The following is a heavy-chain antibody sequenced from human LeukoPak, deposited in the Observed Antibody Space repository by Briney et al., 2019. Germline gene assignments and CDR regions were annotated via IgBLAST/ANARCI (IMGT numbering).Heavy chain of an antibody. J-gene: IGHJ4*02. V-gene: IGHV1-2*02. D-gene: IGHD3-10*01. CDR2: INPNSGGT. Sequence: ASVKVSCKASGYTFTGYYMHWVRQAPGQGLEWMGWINPNSGGTNYAQKFQGRVTMTRDTSISTAYMELSRLRSDDTAVYYCARPNYYGSGTPIYFDYWGQGTLVTVSS. CDR3: ARPNYYGSGTPIYFDY. CDR1: GYTFTGYY.